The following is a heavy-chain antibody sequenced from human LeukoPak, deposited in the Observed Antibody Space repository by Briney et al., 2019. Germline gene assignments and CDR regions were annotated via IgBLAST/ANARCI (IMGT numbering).Heavy chain of an antibody. V-gene: IGHV3-23*01. CDR1: GSTFSSIA. CDR3: AKIQGYSYGYHYFDY. CDR2: ISGSGGST. D-gene: IGHD5-18*01. J-gene: IGHJ4*02. Sequence: GGSRRPSCAPSGSTFSSIAMSWVRQPQGRGREWASAISGSGGSTYYEDSGKGRFTISRDNSKNTLYLQMNSLRAEDTAVYYCAKIQGYSYGYHYFDYGGQGTLVTVSS.